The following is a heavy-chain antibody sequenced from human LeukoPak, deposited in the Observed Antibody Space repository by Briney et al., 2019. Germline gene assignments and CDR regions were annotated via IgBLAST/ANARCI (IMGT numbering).Heavy chain of an antibody. CDR2: MNPNSGNT. D-gene: IGHD3-10*01. Sequence: GASVKVSCKASGYTFTTYDINWVRQATGQGLEWMGWMNPNSGNTGYAQKFQGRVTMTRNTSMSIAYMELNSLRSEDTAVYYCARANYYGSGKKDLDYWGQGTLVTVSS. CDR3: ARANYYGSGKKDLDY. CDR1: GYTFTTYD. V-gene: IGHV1-8*01. J-gene: IGHJ4*02.